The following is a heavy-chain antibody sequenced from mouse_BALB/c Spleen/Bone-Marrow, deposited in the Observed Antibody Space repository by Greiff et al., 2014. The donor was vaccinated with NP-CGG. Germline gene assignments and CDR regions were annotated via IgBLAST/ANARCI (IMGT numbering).Heavy chain of an antibody. D-gene: IGHD2-4*01. CDR2: ISSGGSYT. CDR1: GFTFSSYG. J-gene: IGHJ3*01. CDR3: ARPYDFGAWFVY. V-gene: IGHV5-6*01. Sequence: EVHLVESGGDLVKPGGSLKLSCAASGFTFSSYGMSWVRQTPDKRLEWVATISSGGSYTYYPDSVKGRFTISRDNAKNTLYLQMSSLKSEDTAMYYCARPYDFGAWFVYWGQGTLVTVSA.